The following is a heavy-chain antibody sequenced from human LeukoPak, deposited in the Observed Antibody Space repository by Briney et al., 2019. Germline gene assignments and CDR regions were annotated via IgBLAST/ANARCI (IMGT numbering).Heavy chain of an antibody. CDR3: AITEYSYAYDY. D-gene: IGHD5-18*01. CDR1: GFTFSSYS. Sequence: PGRSLRLSCAASGFTFSSYSMNWVRQAPGKGLEWVSYISSSSSTIYYADSVKGRFTISRDNAKNSLYLQMNSLRAEDTAVYYCAITEYSYAYDYWGQGTLVTVSS. V-gene: IGHV3-48*01. CDR2: ISSSSSTI. J-gene: IGHJ4*02.